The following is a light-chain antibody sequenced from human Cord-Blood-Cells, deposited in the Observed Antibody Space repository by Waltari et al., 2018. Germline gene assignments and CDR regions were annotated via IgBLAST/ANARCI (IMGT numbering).Light chain of an antibody. CDR1: SSYIGNNY. J-gene: IGLJ3*02. Sequence: QSVLTQPPSVSAAPGQKVTISCSGSSSYIGNNYVSWYQQLPGTAPKLLIYDHNTPPSGIPARFSGAKSGPSATLGITGLQTGDEADYYCGTWDSSLSAGVFGGGTKLTVL. CDR3: GTWDSSLSAGV. CDR2: DHN. V-gene: IGLV1-51*01.